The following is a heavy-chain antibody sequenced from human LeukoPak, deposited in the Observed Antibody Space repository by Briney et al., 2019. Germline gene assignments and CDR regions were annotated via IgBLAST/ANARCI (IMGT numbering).Heavy chain of an antibody. V-gene: IGHV1-69*13. J-gene: IGHJ6*02. CDR1: GGTFSSYA. Sequence: SVKVSCKASGGTFSSYAISWVRQAPGQGLEWMGGIIPIFGTANYAQKFQGRVTITADESTSTAYMELSSLRSEDTAVYYCAREVKELVAYYYYGMDVWGHGTTVTVSS. CDR3: AREVKELVAYYYYGMDV. CDR2: IIPIFGTA. D-gene: IGHD6-6*01.